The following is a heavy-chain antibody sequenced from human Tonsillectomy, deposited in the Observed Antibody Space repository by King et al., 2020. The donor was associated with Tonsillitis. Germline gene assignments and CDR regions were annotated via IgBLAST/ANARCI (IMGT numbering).Heavy chain of an antibody. CDR2: INPDSGAA. D-gene: IGHD2-8*02. CDR1: GYTFNDYS. V-gene: IGHV1-2*06. Sequence: QLVQSGAEVKKPGASVKVSCQASGYTFNDYSIHWVRQAPGQGLDWMGRINPDSGAADYALRFEDRVTMTIDTSRRTAYLELSSLRSADTATYFCARDTGGWRSFDYWGQGTLVTVSS. J-gene: IGHJ4*02. CDR3: ARDTGGWRSFDY.